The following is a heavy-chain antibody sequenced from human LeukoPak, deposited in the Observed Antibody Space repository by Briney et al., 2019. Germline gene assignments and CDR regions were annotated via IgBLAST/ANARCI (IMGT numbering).Heavy chain of an antibody. CDR1: GFTFSSYA. D-gene: IGHD6-13*01. J-gene: IGHJ3*02. CDR2: ISGSGGST. CDR3: AKDVRSSSWSDDKRPIDAFDI. V-gene: IGHV3-23*01. Sequence: GGSLRLSCAASGFTFSSYAMSWVRQAPGKGLEWVSAISGSGGSTYYADSVKGRFTISRDNSKNTLYLQMNSLRAEDTAVYYCAKDVRSSSWSDDKRPIDAFDIWGQGTMATVSS.